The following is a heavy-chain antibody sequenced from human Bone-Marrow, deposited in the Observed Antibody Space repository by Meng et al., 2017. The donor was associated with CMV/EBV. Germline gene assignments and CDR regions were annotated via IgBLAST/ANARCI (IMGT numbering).Heavy chain of an antibody. D-gene: IGHD3-22*01. CDR1: GDSASSNSAA. Sequence: LRLSCAISGDSASSNSAAWNWIRQSPSRGLEWLGRTYYRSKWYNDYAISVKSRITINPDTSKNQLSLQLNSVTPEDTAVYYCARDYYDSGGYYYTEGYYHGLDVWGQGTTVTVSS. CDR3: ARDYYDSGGYYYTEGYYHGLDV. V-gene: IGHV6-1*01. J-gene: IGHJ6*01. CDR2: TYYRSKWYN.